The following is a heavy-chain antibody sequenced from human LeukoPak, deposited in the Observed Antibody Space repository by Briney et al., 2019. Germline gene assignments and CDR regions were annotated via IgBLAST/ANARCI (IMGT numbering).Heavy chain of an antibody. CDR1: GYTFTSYD. CDR3: AREGWFGDLVY. CDR2: MNPNSGNA. D-gene: IGHD3-10*01. V-gene: IGHV1-8*01. Sequence: ASVKVSCKASGYTFTSYDINWVRQSTGQGLEWMGWMNPNSGNAGYAQKFQGRVTMTRNTSISTAYMELSSLRSDDTAVYYCAREGWFGDLVYWGQGTLVTVSS. J-gene: IGHJ4*02.